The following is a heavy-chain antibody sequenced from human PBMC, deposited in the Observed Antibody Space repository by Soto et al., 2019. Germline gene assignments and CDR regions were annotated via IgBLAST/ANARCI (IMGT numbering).Heavy chain of an antibody. D-gene: IGHD2-21*01. CDR3: AVLLGVHNTQPFSLGYSDY. J-gene: IGHJ4*02. CDR2: INPSGGGR. Sequence: ASVNVSCKASGYNFIGQYIHWVRQAPGQVLEWLGIINPSGGGRTYAQKFQGRVVMTSDASTSTVYVELSSLTSEDTAIYFCAVLLGVHNTQPFSLGYSDYWGQGTLVSVS. CDR1: GYNFIGQY. V-gene: IGHV1-46*01.